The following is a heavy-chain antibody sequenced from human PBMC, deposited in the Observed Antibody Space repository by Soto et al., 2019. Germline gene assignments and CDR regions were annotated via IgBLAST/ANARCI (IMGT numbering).Heavy chain of an antibody. CDR1: GFIFRTYG. J-gene: IGHJ5*02. CDR3: AGDMGWFDP. Sequence: QAQLVESGGGVVQPGRSLRLSCEASGFIFRTYGMHWVRQAPGKGLEWVATTWYDGSDKYYGNSVKGRFTISRDNSEHTLYLQMNDVRVEDTAVYFCAGDMGWFDPWGQGTLVTVSS. CDR2: TWYDGSDK. V-gene: IGHV3-33*01.